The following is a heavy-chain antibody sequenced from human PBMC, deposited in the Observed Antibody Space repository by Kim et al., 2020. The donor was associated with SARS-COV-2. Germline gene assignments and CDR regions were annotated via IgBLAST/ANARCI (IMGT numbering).Heavy chain of an antibody. D-gene: IGHD3-22*01. CDR3: AKDPYYYDSSGYYYDNAFDI. CDR1: GFTFSSYA. J-gene: IGHJ3*02. CDR2: ISGSGGST. Sequence: GGSLRLSCAAFGFTFSSYAMSWVRQAPGKGLEWVSAISGSGGSTYYADSVKGRFTISRDNSKNTLYLQMNSLRAEDTAVYYCAKDPYYYDSSGYYYDNAFDIWGQGTMVTVSS. V-gene: IGHV3-23*01.